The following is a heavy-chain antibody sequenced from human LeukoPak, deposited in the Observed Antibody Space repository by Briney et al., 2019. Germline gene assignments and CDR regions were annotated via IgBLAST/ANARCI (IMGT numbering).Heavy chain of an antibody. CDR2: IWYDGSNK. V-gene: IGHV3-33*01. CDR1: GFTFSSYG. D-gene: IGHD4-17*01. CDR3: ARARYGDYVIDH. Sequence: GGSLRLSCAASGFTFSSYGMHWVRQAPGKGLEWVAVIWYDGSNKYYADSVKGRFTISRDNSKNTLYLQMNSLRAEDTAVYYCARARYGDYVIDHWGQGTLVTVSS. J-gene: IGHJ4*02.